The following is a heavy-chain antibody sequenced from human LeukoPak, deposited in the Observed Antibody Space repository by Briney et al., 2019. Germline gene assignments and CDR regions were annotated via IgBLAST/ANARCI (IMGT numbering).Heavy chain of an antibody. J-gene: IGHJ4*02. D-gene: IGHD6-13*01. Sequence: SETLSLTCTVSGGSISSYYWSWIRQPAGKGLEWIGRIYTSGSTNYNPSLKSRVTMSVDTSKNQFSLKLSSVTAADAAVYYCARGLLSSSTFDYWGQGTLVTVSS. V-gene: IGHV4-4*07. CDR2: IYTSGST. CDR1: GGSISSYY. CDR3: ARGLLSSSTFDY.